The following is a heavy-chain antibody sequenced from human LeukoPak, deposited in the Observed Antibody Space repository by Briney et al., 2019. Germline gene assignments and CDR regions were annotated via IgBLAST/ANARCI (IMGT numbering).Heavy chain of an antibody. D-gene: IGHD3-16*01. CDR3: AHRGRPFDHGLGDYLGY. CDR2: IYWDDDK. V-gene: IGHV2-5*02. Sequence: SGPTLVNPPQTLTLTCTFSGFSLRTSGVGVGWIRQPPGKALEWLALIYWDDDKRYSPSLKSRLTITKDTSKNQVVLTMTNMDPVDTATIYRAHRGRPFDHGLGDYLGYWGQGTLVTVSS. CDR1: GFSLRTSGVG. J-gene: IGHJ4*02.